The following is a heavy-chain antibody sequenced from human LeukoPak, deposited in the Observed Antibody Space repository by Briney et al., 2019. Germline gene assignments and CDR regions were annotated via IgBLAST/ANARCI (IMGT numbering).Heavy chain of an antibody. J-gene: IGHJ6*02. CDR3: VRDLAARYYYYGMDV. Sequence: GGSLRLSCAASGFTFSSYWMSWVRQAPGKGLEWVANIKQDGSEKYYVDSVKGRFTISRDNAKSSLYLQMNSLRAEDTAVYYCVRDLAARYYYYGMDVWGQGTTVTVSS. CDR1: GFTFSSYW. D-gene: IGHD6-6*01. CDR2: IKQDGSEK. V-gene: IGHV3-7*03.